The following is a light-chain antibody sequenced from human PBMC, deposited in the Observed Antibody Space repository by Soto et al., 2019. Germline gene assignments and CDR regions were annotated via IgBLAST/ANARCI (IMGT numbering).Light chain of an antibody. Sequence: EIVLTQSPGTLCLSPGERATLSCRASQSVSSSYLAWYQQKPGQAPRLLIYGASSRATGIPDRFSGSGSGTDFTLTTSRLEPEDFAVYYCQQYGSSPLTFGGGTKV. V-gene: IGKV3-20*01. J-gene: IGKJ4*01. CDR2: GAS. CDR3: QQYGSSPLT. CDR1: QSVSSSY.